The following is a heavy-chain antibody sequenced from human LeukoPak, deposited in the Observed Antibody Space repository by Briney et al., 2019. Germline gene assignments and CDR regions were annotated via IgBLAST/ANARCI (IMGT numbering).Heavy chain of an antibody. Sequence: PGGSLRLSCAASGFTFTDYYMSWIRQAPGKGLEWVSYISSSGTIIYYAESVKGRFTISRDNAKNSLYLQMNRLRAEDTAVYYCARRTPGIAYWGQGTLVTVSS. V-gene: IGHV3-11*01. J-gene: IGHJ4*02. CDR2: ISSSGTII. CDR3: ARRTPGIAY. CDR1: GFTFTDYY.